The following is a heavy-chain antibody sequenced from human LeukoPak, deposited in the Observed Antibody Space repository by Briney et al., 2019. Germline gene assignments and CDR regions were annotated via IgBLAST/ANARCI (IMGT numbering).Heavy chain of an antibody. CDR1: GGSISSSSYY. CDR2: MYYSENI. V-gene: IGHV4-39*01. J-gene: IGHJ5*02. CDR3: ARHRISAGGTRHNGFDP. D-gene: IGHD6-13*01. Sequence: SETVSLTCTVSGGSISSSSYYWGWIRQPPGKGLEWIGIMYYSENIYYNPSLKSRVTISVDTSKNQFSLKLSSVTAADTAVYYCARHRISAGGTRHNGFDPWGQGTLVTVSS.